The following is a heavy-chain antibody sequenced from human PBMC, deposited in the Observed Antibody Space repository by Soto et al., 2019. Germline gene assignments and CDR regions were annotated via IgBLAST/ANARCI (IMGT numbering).Heavy chain of an antibody. CDR3: AIDLRQLLSHNYYYYYLDV. J-gene: IGHJ6*03. CDR2: IGSSGLSV. V-gene: IGHV3-11*01. CDR1: GLTFSDYQ. D-gene: IGHD2-2*01. Sequence: QVHLVESGGGLVKPGVSLRLSCAASGLTFSDYQMSWIRQAPGKGLEWVSYIGSSGLSVYYEDSVKGRFTISRDNANNSLYLQINSLRAEDSAVYYCAIDLRQLLSHNYYYYYLDVWGKGTTVSVSS.